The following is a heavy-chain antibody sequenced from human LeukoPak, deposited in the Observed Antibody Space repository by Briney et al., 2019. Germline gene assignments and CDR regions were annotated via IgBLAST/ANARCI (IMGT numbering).Heavy chain of an antibody. D-gene: IGHD6-13*01. CDR3: ARAAGYSGSWYLFGWFDP. CDR1: GGSISSYY. V-gene: IGHV4-59*01. J-gene: IGHJ5*02. CDR2: IYYSGST. Sequence: PSETLSLTCTVSGGSISSYYWSWIRQPPGKGLGWIGYIYYSGSTNYNPSLKSRVTISVDTSKNQFSLKLSSVTAADTAVYYCARAAGYSGSWYLFGWFDPWGQGTLVTVSS.